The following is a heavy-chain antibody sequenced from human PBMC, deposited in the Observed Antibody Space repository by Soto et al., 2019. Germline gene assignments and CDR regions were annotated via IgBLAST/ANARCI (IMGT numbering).Heavy chain of an antibody. J-gene: IGHJ5*02. D-gene: IGHD3-10*01. CDR2: IIPFFDTA. V-gene: IGHV1-69*13. CDR3: ARRRSYGSGSYYWFNYFDP. CDR1: GGTFSSHA. Sequence: ASVKVSCKASGGTFSSHAFSWVRQAPGQGLEWMGDIIPFFDTADYAQKFQGRVTITADESTSTAYMELSSLRSEDTAVYYCARRRSYGSGSYYWFNYFDPWGQGTPVTVSS.